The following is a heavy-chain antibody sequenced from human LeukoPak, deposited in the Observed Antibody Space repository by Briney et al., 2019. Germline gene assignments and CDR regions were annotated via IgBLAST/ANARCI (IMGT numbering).Heavy chain of an antibody. D-gene: IGHD2-21*02. CDR2: IYYSGST. Sequence: SETLSLTCTVSGGSISSSSYYWGWIRQPPGKGLEWIGSIYYSGSTNYNPSLKSRVTMSVDTSKNQFSLNLRSVTAADTAVYYCARLPGGDSSSVVAFDIWGQGTMVTVSS. J-gene: IGHJ3*02. CDR1: GGSISSSSYY. CDR3: ARLPGGDSSSVVAFDI. V-gene: IGHV4-39*07.